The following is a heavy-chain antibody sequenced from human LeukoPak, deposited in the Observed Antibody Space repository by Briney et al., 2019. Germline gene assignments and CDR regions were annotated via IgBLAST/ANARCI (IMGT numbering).Heavy chain of an antibody. CDR2: INPNSGGT. J-gene: IGHJ4*02. V-gene: IGHV1-2*02. CDR3: ARDRGSRGYSSSFPSDY. CDR1: GYTFTGYY. D-gene: IGHD6-6*01. Sequence: ASVKVSCKASGYTFTGYYMHWVRQAPGQGLEWMGWINPNSGGTNYAQKFQGRVTMTRDTSISTAYMELSRLRSDDTAVYYCARDRGSRGYSSSFPSDYWGQGTLVTVSS.